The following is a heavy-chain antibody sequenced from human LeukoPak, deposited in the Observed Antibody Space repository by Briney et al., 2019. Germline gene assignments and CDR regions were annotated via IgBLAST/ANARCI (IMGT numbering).Heavy chain of an antibody. D-gene: IGHD4-17*01. CDR1: GFTFSSSA. J-gene: IGHJ6*03. Sequence: GRSLRLSCAASGFTFSSSAMHWVRQASGKGLEWVGRSRSKANSYATAYAASVKGRFTISRDDSKNTAYLQMNSLKTEDTAVYYCTSLVTYGDYDYYYMDVWGKGTTVTVSS. V-gene: IGHV3-73*01. CDR2: SRSKANSYAT. CDR3: TSLVTYGDYDYYYMDV.